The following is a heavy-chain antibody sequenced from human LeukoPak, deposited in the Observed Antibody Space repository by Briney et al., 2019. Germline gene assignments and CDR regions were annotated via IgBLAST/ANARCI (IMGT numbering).Heavy chain of an antibody. V-gene: IGHV3-20*04. Sequence: GGSLRLSCAASGFTFDDYGMSWVRQAPGKGLEWVSGINWNGGSTGYADSVKGRFTISRDNAKNSLYLHMNSLRAEDTALYYCARVGIYGDYGRYFDYWGQGTLVTVSS. D-gene: IGHD4-17*01. CDR1: GFTFDDYG. J-gene: IGHJ4*02. CDR2: INWNGGST. CDR3: ARVGIYGDYGRYFDY.